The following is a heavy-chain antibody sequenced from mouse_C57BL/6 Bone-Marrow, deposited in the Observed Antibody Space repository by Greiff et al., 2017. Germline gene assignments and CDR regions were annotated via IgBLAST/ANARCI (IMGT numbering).Heavy chain of an antibody. CDR3: ASLYSNYALFAY. J-gene: IGHJ3*01. Sequence: EVQRVESGGGLVKPGGSLKLSCAASGFTFSSYAMSWVRQTPEKRLEWVATISDGGSYTYYPDNVKGRFTISRDNAKNNLYLQMSHLKSEDTAMYYCASLYSNYALFAYWGQGTLVTVSA. V-gene: IGHV5-4*01. D-gene: IGHD2-5*01. CDR1: GFTFSSYA. CDR2: ISDGGSYT.